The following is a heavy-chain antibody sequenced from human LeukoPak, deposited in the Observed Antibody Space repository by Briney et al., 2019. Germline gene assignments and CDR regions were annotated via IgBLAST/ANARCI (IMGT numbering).Heavy chain of an antibody. D-gene: IGHD3-10*01. J-gene: IGHJ4*02. CDR1: GYTFTGYY. Sequence: GASVKVSCKASGYTFTGYYMHWVRQAPGQGLEWMGRINPNSGGTNYAQKFQGRVTMTRDTSISTAHMELSRLRSDDTAVYYCARDLFGSGSYYNGWGQGTLVTVSS. CDR3: ARDLFGSGSYYNG. CDR2: INPNSGGT. V-gene: IGHV1-2*06.